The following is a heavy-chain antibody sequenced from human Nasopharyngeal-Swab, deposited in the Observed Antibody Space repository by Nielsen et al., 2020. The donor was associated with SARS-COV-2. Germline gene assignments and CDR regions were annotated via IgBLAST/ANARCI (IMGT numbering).Heavy chain of an antibody. CDR3: AKDIRFGGSSSVFEY. CDR1: GFAFDDYA. J-gene: IGHJ4*02. V-gene: IGHV3-9*01. D-gene: IGHD3-16*01. CDR2: ISWNGGST. Sequence: GGSLRLSCAASGFAFDDYAMHWVRQVPGKGLEWVSGISWNGGSTAYADSVKGRFTISRDNAKNSLYLQMNSLRPGDTALYYCAKDIRFGGSSSVFEYWGQGTLVTVSS.